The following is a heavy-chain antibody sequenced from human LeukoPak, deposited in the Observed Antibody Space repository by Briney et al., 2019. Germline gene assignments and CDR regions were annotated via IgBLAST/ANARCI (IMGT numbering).Heavy chain of an antibody. V-gene: IGHV5-10-1*01. CDR1: GYSFTSYW. CDR2: IDPSDSYT. J-gene: IGHJ6*02. Sequence: GESLKISCQGSGYSFTSYWISWVRQMPGKGLKWKGRIDPSDSYTNYSPSFQGHVTISADKSISTAYLQWRSLKASDTAMYYCATFYGDYAHSYGMDVWGQGTTVTVSS. CDR3: ATFYGDYAHSYGMDV. D-gene: IGHD4-17*01.